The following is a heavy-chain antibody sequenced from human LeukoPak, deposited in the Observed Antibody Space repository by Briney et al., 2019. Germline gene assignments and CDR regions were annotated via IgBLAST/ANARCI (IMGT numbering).Heavy chain of an antibody. J-gene: IGHJ4*01. Sequence: SETLSLTCAVSGCSISSSNWWSWVRQPPGKGLEWIGEIYHSGRTNYNPSLKSRVTISVDKSKNQFSLKLSSVTAAYTAVYYGARFRSMVRGVQYYFDYWGHGTLVTVSS. CDR2: IYHSGRT. CDR1: GCSISSSNW. D-gene: IGHD3-10*01. V-gene: IGHV4-4*02. CDR3: ARFRSMVRGVQYYFDY.